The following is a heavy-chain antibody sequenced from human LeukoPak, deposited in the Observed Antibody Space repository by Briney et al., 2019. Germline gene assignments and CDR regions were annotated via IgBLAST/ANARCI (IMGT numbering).Heavy chain of an antibody. Sequence: ASVKVSCKASGYTFTSYGISWGRQAPGQGLEWMGWISAYNGNTNYAQKLQGRVTMTTDTSTSTAYMELRSLRSDDTAVYYCARDPTPAYYYDSSGLNWFDPWGQGTLVTVSS. CDR3: ARDPTPAYYYDSSGLNWFDP. CDR2: ISAYNGNT. CDR1: GYTFTSYG. D-gene: IGHD3-22*01. V-gene: IGHV1-18*01. J-gene: IGHJ5*02.